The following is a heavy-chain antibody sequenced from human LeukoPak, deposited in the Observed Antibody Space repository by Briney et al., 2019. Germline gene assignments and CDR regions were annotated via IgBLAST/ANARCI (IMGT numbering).Heavy chain of an antibody. Sequence: SQTLSLTCTVSGGSISSGTYYWTWIRQPAGKGLEWIGRVSSSGTTNYNPYNPSLKSRVTISVDTSKNQFSLELSSVTAADTAVYYCARGDYYYYMDVWGTGTTVTVSS. CDR2: VSSSGTT. CDR1: GGSISSGTYY. V-gene: IGHV4-61*02. J-gene: IGHJ6*03. CDR3: ARGDYYYYMDV.